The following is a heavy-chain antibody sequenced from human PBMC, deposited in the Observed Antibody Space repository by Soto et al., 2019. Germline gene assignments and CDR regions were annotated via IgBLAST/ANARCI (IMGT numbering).Heavy chain of an antibody. Sequence: GGSLRLSCAASGFTFSSYAMHWVRQAPGKGLEWVAVISYDGSNKYYAGSVKGRFTISRDNSKNTLYLQMNSLRAEDTAVYYCARDREIVATIAIDYWGQGTLVTVPQ. D-gene: IGHD5-12*01. V-gene: IGHV3-30-3*01. CDR2: ISYDGSNK. J-gene: IGHJ4*02. CDR1: GFTFSSYA. CDR3: ARDREIVATIAIDY.